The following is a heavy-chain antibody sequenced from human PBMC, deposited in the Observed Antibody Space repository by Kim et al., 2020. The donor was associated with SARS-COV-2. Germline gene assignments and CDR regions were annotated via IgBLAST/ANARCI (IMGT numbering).Heavy chain of an antibody. V-gene: IGHV3-30*04. Sequence: GGSLRLSCAASGFTFSSYAMHWVRQAPGKGLEWVAVISYDGSNKYYADSVKGRFTISRDNSKNTLYLQMNSLRAEDTAVYYCARGGDIVATPGRDYLGQG. J-gene: IGHJ4*02. CDR2: ISYDGSNK. D-gene: IGHD5-12*01. CDR3: ARGGDIVATPGRDY. CDR1: GFTFSSYA.